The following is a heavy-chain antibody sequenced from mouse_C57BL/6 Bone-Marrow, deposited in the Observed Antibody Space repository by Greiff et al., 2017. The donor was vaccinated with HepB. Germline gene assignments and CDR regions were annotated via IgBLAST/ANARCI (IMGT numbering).Heavy chain of an antibody. J-gene: IGHJ2*01. V-gene: IGHV1-59*01. D-gene: IGHD1-1*01. Sequence: QVQLQQPGAELVRPGTSVKLSCKASGYTFTSYWMHWVKQRPGQGLEWIGVIDPSDSYTNYNQKFKGKATLTVDTSSRTAYMQLSSLTSEDSAVYYCGYDFDYWGQGTTLTVSS. CDR3: GYDFDY. CDR2: IDPSDSYT. CDR1: GYTFTSYW.